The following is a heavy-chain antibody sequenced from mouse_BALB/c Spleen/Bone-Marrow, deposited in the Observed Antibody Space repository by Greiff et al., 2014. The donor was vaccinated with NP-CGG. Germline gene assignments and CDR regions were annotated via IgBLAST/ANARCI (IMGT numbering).Heavy chain of an antibody. CDR1: GYTFSNYW. J-gene: IGHJ2*01. D-gene: IGHD1-1*01. V-gene: IGHV1-9*01. Sequence: QVQLQQSGAELMKPGASVKISCKATGYTFSNYWIDWVKQRPGHGLEWIGEILPGGGTANYNEKFKGKATFTADTASNTAYMQLSSLTSEDTALYYCARASVGPYYFDFWGQGTTLTVSS. CDR2: ILPGGGTA. CDR3: ARASVGPYYFDF.